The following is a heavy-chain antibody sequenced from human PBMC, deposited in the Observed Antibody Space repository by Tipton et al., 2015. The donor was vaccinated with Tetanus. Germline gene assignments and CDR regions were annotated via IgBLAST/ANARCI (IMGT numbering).Heavy chain of an antibody. V-gene: IGHV4-30-4*01. CDR3: ARDHGITWGGMGYYYGMDV. J-gene: IGHJ6*02. CDR1: GDSPSNGDYY. Sequence: LRLSCTVSGDSPSNGDYYWSWIRQPPGKGLESIGYIYYSGSTYYNPSLKSRVTISVDTSKNQFSLRLSSVTAADTAVYYCARDHGITWGGMGYYYGMDVWGQGTPVTVSS. D-gene: IGHD3-16*01. CDR2: IYYSGST.